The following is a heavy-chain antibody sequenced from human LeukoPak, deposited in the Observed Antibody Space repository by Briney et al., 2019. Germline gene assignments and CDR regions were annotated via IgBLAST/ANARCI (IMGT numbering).Heavy chain of an antibody. CDR3: ARGLGCGSAGSCNFDY. CDR1: GGSFSGYY. Sequence: SETLSLTCAGYGGSFSGYYWSWIRQPPGRGLEWIGEINHSGSTNYNPSLKSRVTISVDTSKNQFSLKLSSVTAADTAVYYCARGLGCGSAGSCNFDYWGQGTLVTVSS. CDR2: INHSGST. V-gene: IGHV4-34*01. D-gene: IGHD2-15*01. J-gene: IGHJ4*02.